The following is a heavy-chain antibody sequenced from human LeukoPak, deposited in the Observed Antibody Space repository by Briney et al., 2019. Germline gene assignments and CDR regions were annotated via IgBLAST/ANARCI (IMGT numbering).Heavy chain of an antibody. D-gene: IGHD3-22*01. Sequence: GGSLRLSCAASGFTFSNYWMSWIRQAPGKGLEWVANIKGDGSYKYYVDSVKGRFTISRDNAKSSVYLQMNTLRAEDTAVYYCATSADSSGNDWGQGTLVTVSS. CDR3: ATSADSSGND. CDR2: IKGDGSYK. J-gene: IGHJ4*02. CDR1: GFTFSNYW. V-gene: IGHV3-7*03.